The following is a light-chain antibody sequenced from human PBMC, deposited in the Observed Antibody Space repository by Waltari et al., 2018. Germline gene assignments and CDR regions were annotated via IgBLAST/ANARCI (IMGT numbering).Light chain of an antibody. Sequence: QSALTQPPSASGSPGQSVTISCTGTSSDVGAYDYVSWYQHHPGKAPKLLISEVSKRPSGVPDRFSGSRSGNTASLTVSGRQAEEEADYYCSSYAGSNNLVFGGGTKLTVL. CDR3: SSYAGSNNLV. V-gene: IGLV2-8*01. CDR2: EVS. CDR1: SSDVGAYDY. J-gene: IGLJ2*01.